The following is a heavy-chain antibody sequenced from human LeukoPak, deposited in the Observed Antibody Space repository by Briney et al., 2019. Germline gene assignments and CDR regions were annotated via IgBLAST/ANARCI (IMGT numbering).Heavy chain of an antibody. D-gene: IGHD4-23*01. CDR1: GGSFSGYY. J-gene: IGHJ4*02. Sequence: PSETLSLTCAVYGGSFSGYYWSWIRQPPGKGLEWVSAINWNGGSTDYADSVKGRFTISRDNAKKSLYLQMNSLRADDTAVYYCAKDQTPYSWGQGTLITVSS. CDR3: AKDQTPYS. V-gene: IGHV3-20*04. CDR2: INWNGGST.